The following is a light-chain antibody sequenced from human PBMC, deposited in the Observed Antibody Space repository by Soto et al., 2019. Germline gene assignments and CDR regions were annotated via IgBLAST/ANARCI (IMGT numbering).Light chain of an antibody. J-gene: IGKJ1*01. CDR2: GAS. V-gene: IGKV3-20*01. CDR3: EQYMSSVT. Sequence: EIVLTQSPGSLSLSPGQRATLSCRASQSVDTTFFAWYQKKPGQAPRLLIYGASKRATGIPDRFSGSGSGTAFTLIISRLEPEDFAVYYCEQYMSSVTFGQGTNVEIK. CDR1: QSVDTTF.